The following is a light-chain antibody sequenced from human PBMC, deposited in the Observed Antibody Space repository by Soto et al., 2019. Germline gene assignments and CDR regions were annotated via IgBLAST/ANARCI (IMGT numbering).Light chain of an antibody. CDR3: HQRSNSMYT. CDR2: DAS. V-gene: IGKV3-11*01. CDR1: QSVSSY. Sequence: EIVLTQSPATLSLSPGERATLSCRASQSVSSYLAWYQQKPGQAPRLLIYDASNRATGIPARFSGSGSGTDFTLTISRLESEDFAVYYCHQRSNSMYTFGQGTKLEIK. J-gene: IGKJ2*01.